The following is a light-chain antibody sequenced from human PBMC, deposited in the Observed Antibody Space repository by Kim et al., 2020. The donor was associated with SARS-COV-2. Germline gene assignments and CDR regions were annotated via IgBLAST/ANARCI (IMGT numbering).Light chain of an antibody. CDR1: SGPVTSGLY. CDR3: SLSYTSGRV. V-gene: IGLV7-46*01. CDR2: DTN. J-gene: IGLJ3*02. Sequence: PGDTVTLTCASSSGPVTSGLYPYWVQQKAGQAPRALMYDTNNKHSWTPARFSGSLLGGKAALTLSGGQPEDEADYYCSLSYTSGRVFGGGTQLTVL.